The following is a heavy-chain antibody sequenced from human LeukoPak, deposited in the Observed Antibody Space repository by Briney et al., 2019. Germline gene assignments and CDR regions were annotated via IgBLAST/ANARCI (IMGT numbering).Heavy chain of an antibody. CDR2: ISANNGET. D-gene: IGHD2-2*01. V-gene: IGHV1-18*04. Sequence: ASVKVSYKASGYTFTNYGISWVRRAPGQGLEWMAWISANNGETRYAQNLQGRLTMTTDTSTSTAYMELRSLRPDDTAVYYCARVPPSAHQLLSSDYWGQGTQVTVSS. CDR3: ARVPPSAHQLLSSDY. J-gene: IGHJ4*02. CDR1: GYTFTNYG.